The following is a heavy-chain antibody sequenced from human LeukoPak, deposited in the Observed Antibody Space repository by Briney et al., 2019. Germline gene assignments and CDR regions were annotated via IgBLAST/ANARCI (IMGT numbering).Heavy chain of an antibody. V-gene: IGHV3-23*01. J-gene: IGHJ3*02. Sequence: GGSLRLSCAASGFTFSSYAMSWVRQAPGKGLEWVSAISGSGGSTYYADSVKGRFTISRDNAKNSLYLQMNSLRAEDTAVYYCARGDSGSYYEGAFDIWGQGTMVTVSS. CDR2: ISGSGGST. CDR1: GFTFSSYA. CDR3: ARGDSGSYYEGAFDI. D-gene: IGHD1-26*01.